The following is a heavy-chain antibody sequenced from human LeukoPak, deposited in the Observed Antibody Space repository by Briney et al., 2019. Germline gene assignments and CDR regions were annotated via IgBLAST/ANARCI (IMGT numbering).Heavy chain of an antibody. CDR3: ARDYDGTYHNFDY. D-gene: IGHD1-26*01. CDR2: IYSGADHI. V-gene: IGHV3-21*01. CDR1: GFTFSSYR. Sequence: GGSLRLSCTASGFTFSSYRMNWVRQAPGKGLEWVSTIYSGADHIYYADSVQGRFTISRDDARSSLYLQMNSLRAEDTAVYYCARDYDGTYHNFDYWGQGTRDTVSS. J-gene: IGHJ4*02.